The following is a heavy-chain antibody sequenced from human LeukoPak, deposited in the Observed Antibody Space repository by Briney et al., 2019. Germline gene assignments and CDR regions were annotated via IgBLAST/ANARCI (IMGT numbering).Heavy chain of an antibody. V-gene: IGHV4-59*08. CDR2: IYYSGST. Sequence: SETLSLTCTVSGGSISSYYWSWIRQPPGKGLEWIGYIYYSGSTNYNPSLKSRVTISVDMSKNQFSLKLSSVTAADTAVYYCARQTGVAVATFYFDDWGQGTQVTVSS. J-gene: IGHJ4*02. CDR3: ARQTGVAVATFYFDD. CDR1: GGSISSYY. D-gene: IGHD2-15*01.